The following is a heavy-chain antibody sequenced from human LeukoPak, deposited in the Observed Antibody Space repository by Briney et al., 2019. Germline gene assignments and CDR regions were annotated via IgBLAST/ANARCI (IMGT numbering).Heavy chain of an antibody. Sequence: GGSLRLSCAASGFTFSSYGMYWVRQAPGTGLEWVSSISGGSTFIDYADSVRGRFAISRDNADNSLYLQMDSLRVEDTALYYCLTSSFDHWGQGTLVTVSS. CDR3: LTSSFDH. J-gene: IGHJ4*02. CDR1: GFTFSSYG. V-gene: IGHV3-21*04. CDR2: ISGGSTFI.